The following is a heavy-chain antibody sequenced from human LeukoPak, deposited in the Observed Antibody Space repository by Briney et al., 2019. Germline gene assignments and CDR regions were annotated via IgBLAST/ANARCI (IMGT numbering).Heavy chain of an antibody. CDR2: ISYDGSNK. CDR3: ARGGDYGDTVNWFAP. D-gene: IGHD4-17*01. V-gene: IGHV3-30-3*01. Sequence: GGSLRLSCAASGFTFSIYAMHWVRQAPGKGLEWVAVISYDGSNKYYADSVTGRSTISRDNSKTTLYLQMNSMRAEDTAVYYCARGGDYGDTVNWFAPWGPGTLVTVSS. J-gene: IGHJ5*02. CDR1: GFTFSIYA.